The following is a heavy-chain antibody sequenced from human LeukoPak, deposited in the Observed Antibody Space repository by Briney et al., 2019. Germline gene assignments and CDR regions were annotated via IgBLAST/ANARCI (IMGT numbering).Heavy chain of an antibody. Sequence: GGSLRLSCAASGFTFSSYAVSWVRQAPGKGLEWVSAISGSGGSTYYADSVKGRFTISRDNSKNTLYLQMNSLRAEDTAVYYCAKGRRVTTTPFDYWGQGTLVTVSS. CDR2: ISGSGGST. CDR1: GFTFSSYA. CDR3: AKGRRVTTTPFDY. J-gene: IGHJ4*02. D-gene: IGHD4-17*01. V-gene: IGHV3-23*01.